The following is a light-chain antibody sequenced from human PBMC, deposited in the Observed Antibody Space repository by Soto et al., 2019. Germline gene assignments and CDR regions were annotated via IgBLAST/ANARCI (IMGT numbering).Light chain of an antibody. J-gene: IGLJ1*01. Sequence: QSVLTQPPSVSGSPGQSVTISCTGTSSDVGNSDRVSWYHQPPGTAPKLIIYEVSHRPSGVPDRFSGSKSGNTASLTISGLQAEDEADYYCSSYTSSSTYVFGTGTKLTVL. CDR2: EVS. CDR1: SSDVGNSDR. V-gene: IGLV2-18*02. CDR3: SSYTSSSTYV.